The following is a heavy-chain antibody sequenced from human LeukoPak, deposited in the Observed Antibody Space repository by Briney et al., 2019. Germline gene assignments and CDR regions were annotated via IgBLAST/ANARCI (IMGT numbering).Heavy chain of an antibody. CDR1: GGSISSGSCY. J-gene: IGHJ3*02. CDR3: ARSGLRLTASLWGPPLNDAFDI. D-gene: IGHD2-21*02. CDR2: IYTSGST. Sequence: TSQTLSLTCTVSGGSISSGSCYWSWIRQPAGKGLEWIGRIYTSGSTNYNPSLKSRVTISVDTSKNQFSLKLSSVTAADTAVYYCARSGLRLTASLWGPPLNDAFDIWGQGTMVTVSS. V-gene: IGHV4-61*02.